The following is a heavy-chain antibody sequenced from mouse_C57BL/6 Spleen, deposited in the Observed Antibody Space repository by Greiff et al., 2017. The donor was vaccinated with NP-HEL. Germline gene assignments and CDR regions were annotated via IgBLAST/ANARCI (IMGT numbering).Heavy chain of an antibody. CDR3: ARYGPYFDY. CDR1: GYTFTSYW. D-gene: IGHD1-1*01. J-gene: IGHJ2*01. CDR2: IDPSDSYT. V-gene: IGHV1-69*01. Sequence: QVQLQQSGAELVMPGASVKLSCKASGYTFTSYWMHWVKQRPGQGLEWIGEIDPSDSYTNYNQKFKGKSTLTVDKSSSTAYMQLSSLTSEDSAVYYCARYGPYFDYWGQGTTLTVSS.